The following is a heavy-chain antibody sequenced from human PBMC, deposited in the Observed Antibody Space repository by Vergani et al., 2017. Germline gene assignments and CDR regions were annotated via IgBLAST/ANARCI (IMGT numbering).Heavy chain of an antibody. CDR1: GYTYRSYY. Sequence: QVKVVQSGAEVKAPGALVKVSCEASGYTYRSYYVHWVRQAPGQGLEWMGVSNPRGGRATYSQKFQGRVSVTGDSSTTGGTSASMVYMALTSLTPEDTAVYFCVSSRLRSFEYWGQGTLVTVSS. D-gene: IGHD4-17*01. CDR3: VSSRLRSFEY. V-gene: IGHV1-46*03. J-gene: IGHJ4*02. CDR2: SNPRGGRA.